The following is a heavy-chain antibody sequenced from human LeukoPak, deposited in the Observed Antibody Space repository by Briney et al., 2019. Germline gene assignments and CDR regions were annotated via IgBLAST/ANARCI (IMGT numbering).Heavy chain of an antibody. D-gene: IGHD3-16*01. CDR3: AKGQREWGIYGMDV. CDR2: ISWNSGSI. Sequence: GGSLRLSCAASGFTFDDYAMHWVRQAPGKGLEWVSGISWNSGSIGYADSVKGRFTISRDNAKNSLYLQMNSLRAEDTALYYCAKGQREWGIYGMDVWGQGTTVTVSS. J-gene: IGHJ6*02. CDR1: GFTFDDYA. V-gene: IGHV3-9*01.